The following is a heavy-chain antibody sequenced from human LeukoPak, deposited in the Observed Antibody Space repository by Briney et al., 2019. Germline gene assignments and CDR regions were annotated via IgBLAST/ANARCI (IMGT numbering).Heavy chain of an antibody. CDR3: ARDASDWYFDL. V-gene: IGHV3-23*01. CDR2: ITYSGMYT. J-gene: IGHJ2*01. Sequence: PGGSLRLSCAASGFTFSSYAMTWVRQAPGKGLEWVSAITYSGMYTYYADSVKGRFIISRDNSNNTLYLQMNTLRAEDTAVYRCARDASDWYFDLWGRGSLVTVSS. CDR1: GFTFSSYA.